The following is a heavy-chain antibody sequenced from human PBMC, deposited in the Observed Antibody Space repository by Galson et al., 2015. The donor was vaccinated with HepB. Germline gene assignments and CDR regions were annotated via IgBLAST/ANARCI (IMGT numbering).Heavy chain of an antibody. J-gene: IGHJ5*02. CDR2: INPNSGGT. D-gene: IGHD3-10*01. CDR3: ARGQLLSYPQGELWWFDP. V-gene: IGHV1-2*04. CDR1: GYTFTGYY. Sequence: SVKVSCKASGYTFTGYYMHWVRQAPGQGLEWMGWINPNSGGTNYAQKFQGWVTMTRDTSISTAYMELSRLRSDDTAVYYCARGQLLSYPQGELWWFDPWGQGTLVTVSS.